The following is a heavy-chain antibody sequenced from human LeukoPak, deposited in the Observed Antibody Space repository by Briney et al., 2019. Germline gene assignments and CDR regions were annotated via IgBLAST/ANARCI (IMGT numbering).Heavy chain of an antibody. D-gene: IGHD4-11*01. CDR1: GFTFSSHA. CDR2: IGYGGGDI. J-gene: IGHJ4*02. CDR3: ARYAPPTTVATRFCDY. V-gene: IGHV3-23*01. Sequence: GGSLRLSCAASGFTFSSHAMTWLRQAPGKGLEWVSVIGYGGGDIQYADSVKGLFTISRDNSKNTLYLQMNSLRAQDTAVYYCARYAPPTTVATRFCDYWGQGTLVTVSS.